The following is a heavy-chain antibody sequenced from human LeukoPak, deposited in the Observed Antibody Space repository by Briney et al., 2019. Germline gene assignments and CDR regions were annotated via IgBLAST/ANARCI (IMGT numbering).Heavy chain of an antibody. Sequence: GGSLRLSCAASGFTFSSYWMSWVRQAPGKGLEWVANIKQDGSEKYYVDSVKGRFTISRDDAKNSLYLQMNSLRAEDTALYYCAKDTYYDSSGRSTHFDYWGQGTLVTVSS. D-gene: IGHD3-22*01. J-gene: IGHJ4*02. CDR2: IKQDGSEK. CDR1: GFTFSSYW. CDR3: AKDTYYDSSGRSTHFDY. V-gene: IGHV3-7*03.